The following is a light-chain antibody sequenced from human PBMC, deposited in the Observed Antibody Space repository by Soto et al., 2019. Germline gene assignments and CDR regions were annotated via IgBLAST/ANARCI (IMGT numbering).Light chain of an antibody. CDR3: QQYGSPPFT. Sequence: DIVLTHSQGTLSLSPCESATLSSSASQSISSSYLAWFQQKPGQSPRLLIYGASSRPTGIPDRFSGSGSGTDFTLAISRLEPEDFALYYCQQYGSPPFTFGGGTKWIS. CDR2: GAS. CDR1: QSISSSY. V-gene: IGKV3-20*01. J-gene: IGKJ4*01.